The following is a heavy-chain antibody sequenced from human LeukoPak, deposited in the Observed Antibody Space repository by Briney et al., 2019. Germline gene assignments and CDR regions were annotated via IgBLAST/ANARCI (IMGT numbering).Heavy chain of an antibody. CDR2: ISYDGSNK. V-gene: IGHV3-30-3*01. CDR1: GFTFSSYA. J-gene: IGHJ4*02. D-gene: IGHD5-18*01. CDR3: ARDHTDSYGLNDY. Sequence: PGGSLRLSCAASGFTFSSYAMHWVRQAPGKGLEWVAVISYDGSNKYYAESVKGRFTISRDNAKNSLYLQMNSLRAEDTAVYYCARDHTDSYGLNDYWGQGTLVTVSS.